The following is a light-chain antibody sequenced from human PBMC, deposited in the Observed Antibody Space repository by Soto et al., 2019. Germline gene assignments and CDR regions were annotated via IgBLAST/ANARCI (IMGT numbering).Light chain of an antibody. CDR2: DTS. V-gene: IGKV3-20*01. J-gene: IGKJ5*01. Sequence: DIVLTQSPDTLSLSPWERATLSCRASQSVSSSNFAWYQQKPAQAPRLLIYDTSSRASGIPDRFSGSGSGTDFTLTISRLETEDFAVFYCQQYGTSEIIFGQGTRLEIK. CDR1: QSVSSSN. CDR3: QQYGTSEII.